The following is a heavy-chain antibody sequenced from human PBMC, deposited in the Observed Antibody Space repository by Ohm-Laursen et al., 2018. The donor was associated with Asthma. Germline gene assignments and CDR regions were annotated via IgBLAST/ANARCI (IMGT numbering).Heavy chain of an antibody. J-gene: IGHJ4*02. V-gene: IGHV3-48*01. Sequence: GSLRLSCTASGFTFSSYSMNWVRQAPGKGLEWVSYISSSSSTIYYADSVKGRFTISRDNAKNSLYLQMNSLRAEDTAVYYCARDLNSDFWSGYYLAPFDYWGQGTLVTVSS. CDR3: ARDLNSDFWSGYYLAPFDY. D-gene: IGHD3-3*01. CDR1: GFTFSSYS. CDR2: ISSSSSTI.